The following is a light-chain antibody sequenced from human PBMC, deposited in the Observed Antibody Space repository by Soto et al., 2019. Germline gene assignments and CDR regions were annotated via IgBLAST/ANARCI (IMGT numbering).Light chain of an antibody. CDR2: GAS. J-gene: IGKJ1*01. CDR1: QSVSSSY. Sequence: EIVLTQSPGTLSLSQGERATLXXRASQSVSSSYLAWYQQKPGQAPRLXIYGASNRATGIPDRFSGSGAGTDFTLTISSLQSADFGVYYCQQYHNWPQTFGQGTKVDIK. V-gene: IGKV3-20*01. CDR3: QQYHNWPQT.